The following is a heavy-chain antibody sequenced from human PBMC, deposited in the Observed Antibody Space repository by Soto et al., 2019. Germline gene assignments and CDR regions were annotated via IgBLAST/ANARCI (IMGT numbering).Heavy chain of an antibody. CDR2: IYYNETA. J-gene: IGHJ4*02. V-gene: IGHV4-30-4*01. CDR1: GASVTSDDFY. Sequence: QVQLQEPGPRLVSPSETLSLTCTVSGASVTSDDFYWSWIRQPPGKGLEWIGYIYYNETAYYTPSLKSRTAISVDTSKNHFTLPLTSVTAADTAIYSCGALLAGGWGQGSLVTVSS. CDR3: GALLAGG. D-gene: IGHD3-10*01.